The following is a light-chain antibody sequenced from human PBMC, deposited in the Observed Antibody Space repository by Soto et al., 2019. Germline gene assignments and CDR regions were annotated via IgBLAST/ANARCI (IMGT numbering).Light chain of an antibody. CDR2: DAS. CDR3: QQRSNWPTIT. V-gene: IGKV3-11*01. J-gene: IGKJ5*01. Sequence: IVFPQSPGTLPLSPVGMATLSGRASQSVNNSLAWYQQKPAQTPRLLIYDASKRATGIPGRFSGSGSGTDFTLTISSLETEDFAVYYGQQRSNWPTITFGQGTRLEIK. CDR1: QSVNNS.